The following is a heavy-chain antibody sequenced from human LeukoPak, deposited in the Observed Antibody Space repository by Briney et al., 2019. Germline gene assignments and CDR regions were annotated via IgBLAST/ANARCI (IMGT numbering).Heavy chain of an antibody. CDR3: ARDGYNPVAFDI. J-gene: IGHJ3*02. Sequence: PSETLSLTCTVSGYSISSGYFWGWIRQPPGKGLEWIGNIYRTETTFYNPSLQSRVTISVDTSKNHFSLRLISVTAADTAVYYCARDGYNPVAFDIWGRGTLVTVSS. D-gene: IGHD5-24*01. V-gene: IGHV4-38-2*02. CDR2: IYRTETT. CDR1: GYSISSGYF.